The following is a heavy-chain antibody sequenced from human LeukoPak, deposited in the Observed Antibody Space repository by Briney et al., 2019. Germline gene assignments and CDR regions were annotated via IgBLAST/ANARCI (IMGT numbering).Heavy chain of an antibody. CDR3: ARGPTWSGDFYYFDY. V-gene: IGHV1-8*02. Sequence: ASVKVSCKASGYTFPSYDTNWVRQATGQGLEWMGWMNPNSGNTGYAQKFQGRVTITRNTSISTAYMELSSLRSEDTAVYYCARGPTWSGDFYYFDYWGQGTLVTVSS. J-gene: IGHJ4*02. CDR2: MNPNSGNT. D-gene: IGHD3-3*01. CDR1: GYTFPSYD.